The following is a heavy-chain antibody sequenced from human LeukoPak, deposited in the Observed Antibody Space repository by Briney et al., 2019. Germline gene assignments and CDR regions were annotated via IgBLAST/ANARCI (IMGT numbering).Heavy chain of an antibody. D-gene: IGHD4-23*01. CDR1: GVSISSGGYY. CDR3: ARAEVVTLRFDY. CDR2: IYYSGST. Sequence: TPSETLSLTCTVSGVSISSGGYYWGWLRQHPGKGLEWIGYIYYSGSTYYNPSLKSRVTISVDTSKNQFSLKLSSVTAADTAVYYCARAEVVTLRFDYWGQGTLVTVSS. V-gene: IGHV4-31*03. J-gene: IGHJ4*02.